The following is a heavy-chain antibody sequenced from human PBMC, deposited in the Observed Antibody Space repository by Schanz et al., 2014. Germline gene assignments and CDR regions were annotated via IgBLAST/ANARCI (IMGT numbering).Heavy chain of an antibody. J-gene: IGHJ3*01. D-gene: IGHD5-12*01. CDR1: GFTFSSYA. CDR2: IRGSGGGT. CDR3: ARDGGRDGYNLAFDV. Sequence: EVRLLESGGGLVQPGGSLRLSCVGSGFTFSSYAMSWVRQPPGKGLEWVSSIRGSGGGTDYADSVKGRFTISRDNSKNTLYLQMNSLRAEDTAVYYCARDGGRDGYNLAFDVWGQGTLVTVSS. V-gene: IGHV3-23*01.